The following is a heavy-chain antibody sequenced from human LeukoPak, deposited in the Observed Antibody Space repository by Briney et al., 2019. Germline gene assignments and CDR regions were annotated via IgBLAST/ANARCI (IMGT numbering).Heavy chain of an antibody. Sequence: SETLSLTCTVSGGSISSGSYYWSWIRQPAGKGLEWIGRIYTSGSTNYNPSLKSRVTISVDTSKNQFSLKLSSVTAADTAVYYCARYGSGSYGYYYYYMDVWGKGTTVTISS. CDR2: IYTSGST. V-gene: IGHV4-61*02. CDR3: ARYGSGSYGYYYYYMDV. CDR1: GGSISSGSYY. J-gene: IGHJ6*03. D-gene: IGHD3-10*01.